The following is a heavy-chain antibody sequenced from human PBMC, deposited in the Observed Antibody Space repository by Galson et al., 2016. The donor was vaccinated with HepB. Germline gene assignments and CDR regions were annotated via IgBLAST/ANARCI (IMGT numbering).Heavy chain of an antibody. CDR3: ARAAYGDYEGRYFDL. CDR1: GFTFNDYS. CDR2: VTATSVYI. J-gene: IGHJ2*01. Sequence: SLRLSCAASGFTFNDYSMHWVRQAPGKGLAWVSSVTATSVYIYYVDSVKGRFTISRDNAKDSLYLQMNSLRAEDTAVYYLARAAYGDYEGRYFDLWGRGTLVTVSS. V-gene: IGHV3-21*06. D-gene: IGHD4-17*01.